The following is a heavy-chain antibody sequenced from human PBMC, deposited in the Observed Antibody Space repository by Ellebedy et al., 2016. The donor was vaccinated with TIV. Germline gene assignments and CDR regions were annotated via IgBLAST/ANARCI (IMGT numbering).Heavy chain of an antibody. CDR1: GYSFTSYG. CDR3: ARQGSDGMDV. V-gene: IGHV5-51*01. J-gene: IGHJ6*02. CDR2: IYPGDSDT. D-gene: IGHD2-15*01. Sequence: GESLKISCKGGGYSFTSYGIGWVRQMPGKGLEWMGSIYPGDSDTRYSPSFQGQVTMSVDKSISTAYLQWSSLKASDTAIYYCARQGSDGMDVWGQGTTVTVS.